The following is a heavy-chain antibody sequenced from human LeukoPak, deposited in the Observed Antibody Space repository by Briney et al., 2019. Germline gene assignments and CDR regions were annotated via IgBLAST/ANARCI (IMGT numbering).Heavy chain of an antibody. J-gene: IGHJ4*02. CDR2: ISWDGGST. V-gene: IGHV3-43*01. Sequence: GGSLRLSCAASGFTFDDYTMHWVRHAPGKGLEWVSLISWDGGSTYYADSVKGRFTISRDNAKNSLYLQMNSLRAEDTAVYYCARDDPLARSDYWGQGTLVTVSS. CDR1: GFTFDDYT. CDR3: ARDDPLARSDY.